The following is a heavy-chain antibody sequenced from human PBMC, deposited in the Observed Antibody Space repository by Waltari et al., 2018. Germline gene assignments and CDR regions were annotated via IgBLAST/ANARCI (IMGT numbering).Heavy chain of an antibody. V-gene: IGHV3-23*01. CDR1: GFTFSSYA. CDR2: ISGSGGST. D-gene: IGHD2-15*01. J-gene: IGHJ4*02. CDR3: AKDSSGTVVNKLDY. Sequence: EVQLLESGGGLVQPGGSLRLSCAASGFTFSSYAMSWVRQAPGKGLEWVSAISGSGGSTYYADAVKGRFTSSRDNAKNTLYLQMNSLRAEDTAVYYCAKDSSGTVVNKLDYWGQGTLVTVSS.